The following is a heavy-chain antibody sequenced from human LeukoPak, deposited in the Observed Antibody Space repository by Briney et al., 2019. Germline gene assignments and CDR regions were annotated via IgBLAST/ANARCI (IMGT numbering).Heavy chain of an antibody. CDR1: GFTFSSYA. Sequence: GGSLRLSCAASGFTFSSYAMTWVRQAPGKGLEWVSTISGSGGSTYYTESVKGRFTISRDNSKNTLYLQMNSLRAEDTAVYYCAREGGLERPFDYWGQGTLVTVSS. V-gene: IGHV3-23*01. J-gene: IGHJ4*02. CDR3: AREGGLERPFDY. CDR2: ISGSGGST. D-gene: IGHD1-1*01.